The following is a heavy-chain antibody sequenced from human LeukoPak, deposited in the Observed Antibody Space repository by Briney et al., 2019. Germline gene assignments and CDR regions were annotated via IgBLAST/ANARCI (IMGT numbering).Heavy chain of an antibody. V-gene: IGHV3-21*01. J-gene: IGHJ4*02. Sequence: GGSLRLSCAASGFTFSSYSMNWVRQAPGKGLEWVSSISSSSSYIYYADSVKGRFTISRDNAKNSLYLQMNSLRAEDTAVYYCARERRRDGYNPYWGQGTLVTVSS. CDR2: ISSSSSYI. CDR3: ARERRRDGYNPY. CDR1: GFTFSSYS. D-gene: IGHD5-24*01.